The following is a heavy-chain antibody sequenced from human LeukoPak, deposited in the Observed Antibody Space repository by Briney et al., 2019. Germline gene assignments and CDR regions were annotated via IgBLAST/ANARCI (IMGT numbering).Heavy chain of an antibody. Sequence: SETLSLTCTVSGYSISSGYYWGWIRQPPGKGLEWIGSIYHSGSTYYNPSLKSRVTISVDTSKNQFSLKLSSVTAADTAVYYCARNYDFWSGYRPYYFDYWGQGTLVTVSS. D-gene: IGHD3-3*01. CDR1: GYSISSGYY. J-gene: IGHJ4*02. V-gene: IGHV4-38-2*02. CDR3: ARNYDFWSGYRPYYFDY. CDR2: IYHSGST.